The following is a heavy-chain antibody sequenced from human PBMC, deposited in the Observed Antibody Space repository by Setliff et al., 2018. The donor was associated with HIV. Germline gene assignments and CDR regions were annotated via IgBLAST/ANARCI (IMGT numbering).Heavy chain of an antibody. V-gene: IGHV3-21*01. CDR3: ARFPSTQEVDWFDP. J-gene: IGHJ5*02. CDR2: ITSSSSYM. Sequence: GGSLRLSCAASGFTFSSYTMNWVRQAPGKGLEWVSSITSSSSYMYYADSVKGRFTISRDNAKNSLYLQMDSLRAEDTAVYYCARFPSTQEVDWFDPWGQGTLVTVLL. CDR1: GFTFSSYT. D-gene: IGHD2-15*01.